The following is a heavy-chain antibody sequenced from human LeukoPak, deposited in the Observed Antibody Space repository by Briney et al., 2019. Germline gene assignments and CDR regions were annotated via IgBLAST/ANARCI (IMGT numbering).Heavy chain of an antibody. J-gene: IGHJ5*02. CDR2: IYTSGGT. CDR3: ARDGPYSSSWYGGYNWFDP. D-gene: IGHD6-13*01. CDR1: GGSISSYY. Sequence: SETLSLTCTVSGGSISSYYWSWIRQPAGKGMEWIGRIYTSGGTNYNPSLKSRVTMSVDTSKNQFSLKLSSVTATETAVYYCARDGPYSSSWYGGYNWFDPWGQGTLVTVSS. V-gene: IGHV4-4*07.